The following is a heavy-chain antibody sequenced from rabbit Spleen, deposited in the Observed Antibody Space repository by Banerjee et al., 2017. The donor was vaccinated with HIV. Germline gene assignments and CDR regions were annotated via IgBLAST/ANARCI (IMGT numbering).Heavy chain of an antibody. D-gene: IGHD8-1*01. CDR3: ARDGTGGSYFAL. CDR2: IYPDYGST. V-gene: IGHV1S7*01. Sequence: QLVESGGGLVTLGGSLKLSCKASGIDFSSYGISWVRQAPGKGLEWIAYIYPDYGSTDYASWVNGRFTISSHNAQNTLYLQLNSLTAADTATYFCARDGTGGSYFALWGQGTLVTVS. J-gene: IGHJ4*01. CDR1: GIDFSSYG.